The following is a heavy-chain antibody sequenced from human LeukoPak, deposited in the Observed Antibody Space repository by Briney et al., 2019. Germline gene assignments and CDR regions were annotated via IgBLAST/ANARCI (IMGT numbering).Heavy chain of an antibody. V-gene: IGHV4-34*01. CDR1: GGSFSGYY. Sequence: SETLSLTCAVYGGSFSGYYWSWIRQPPGKGLEWIGEINHSGSTNYNPSLKSRVTISVDTSKNQFSLKLSSVTAADTAVYYCARDNFFSHWYFDLWGRGTLVTVSS. CDR3: ARDNFFSHWYFDL. D-gene: IGHD1-20*01. J-gene: IGHJ2*01. CDR2: INHSGST.